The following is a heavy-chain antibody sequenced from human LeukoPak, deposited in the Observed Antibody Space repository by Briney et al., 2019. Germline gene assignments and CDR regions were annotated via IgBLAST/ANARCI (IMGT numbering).Heavy chain of an antibody. D-gene: IGHD3-16*01. V-gene: IGHV1-8*03. CDR1: GYTFTSYD. CDR3: VRRGAQNAFDI. Sequence: ASVKVSCKASGYTFTSYDINWVRQATGQGLEWMGWMHPNSGNTGYAQKFQGRVTITRNTSISTAYMVLSSLRSDDTAVYYCVRRGAQNAFDIWGQGTMVTVSS. CDR2: MHPNSGNT. J-gene: IGHJ3*02.